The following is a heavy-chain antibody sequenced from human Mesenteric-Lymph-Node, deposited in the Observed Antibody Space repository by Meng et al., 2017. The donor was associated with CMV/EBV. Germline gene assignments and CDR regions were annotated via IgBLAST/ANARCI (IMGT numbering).Heavy chain of an antibody. V-gene: IGHV3-30-3*01. CDR1: GFAFNDFW. CDR2: ISYDGSNK. J-gene: IGHJ6*02. CDR3: ARDSCSSSSCYQGSGYYGMDV. Sequence: GESLKISCRASGFAFNDFWMSWVRQAPGKGLEWVAVISYDGSNKYYADSVEGRFTISRDNTKNSLFLHMNNLRAEDTAVYYCARDSCSSSSCYQGSGYYGMDVWGQGTTVTVSS. D-gene: IGHD2-2*01.